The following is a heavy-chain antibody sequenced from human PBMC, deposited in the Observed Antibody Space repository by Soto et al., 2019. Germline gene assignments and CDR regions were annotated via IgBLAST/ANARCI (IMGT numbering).Heavy chain of an antibody. Sequence: QVQLVQSGAEVKKPGASVKVSCKASGYTFTSYGISWVRQAPGQGLEWMGWMSDYNGNTNYPQKLQGRVTMTTDTSTSTAYTELRSPRSDDTAMYYCSRVKGSGYHNWFDPGGQGTLVTVSS. V-gene: IGHV1-18*01. D-gene: IGHD3-22*01. CDR2: MSDYNGNT. J-gene: IGHJ5*02. CDR3: SRVKGSGYHNWFDP. CDR1: GYTFTSYG.